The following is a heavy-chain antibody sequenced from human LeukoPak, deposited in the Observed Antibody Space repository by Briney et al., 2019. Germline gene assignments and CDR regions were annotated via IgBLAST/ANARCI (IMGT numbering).Heavy chain of an antibody. V-gene: IGHV4-39*01. CDR2: IYYSGST. CDR1: GGSISSSSYY. D-gene: IGHD3-3*01. Sequence: SETLSLTCTVSGGSISSSSYYWGWIRQPPGKGLEWIGSIYYSGSTYYNPSLKSRATISVDTSKNQFSLKLSSVTAADTAVYYCADYYVFWSGHRNPGHWGQGTLVTVSS. CDR3: ADYYVFWSGHRNPGH. J-gene: IGHJ4*02.